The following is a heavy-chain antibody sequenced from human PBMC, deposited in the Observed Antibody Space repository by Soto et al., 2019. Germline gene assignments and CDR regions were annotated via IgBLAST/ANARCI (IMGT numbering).Heavy chain of an antibody. CDR1: GFTFSSYG. D-gene: IGHD6-13*01. Sequence: GGSLRLSCAASGFTFSSYGMHWVRQAPGKGLEWVAVISYDGSNKYYADSVKGRFTIPRDNSKNTLYLQMNSLRAEDTAVYYCAKDRVAAAGPDYWGQGTLVTVSS. CDR2: ISYDGSNK. J-gene: IGHJ4*02. V-gene: IGHV3-30*18. CDR3: AKDRVAAAGPDY.